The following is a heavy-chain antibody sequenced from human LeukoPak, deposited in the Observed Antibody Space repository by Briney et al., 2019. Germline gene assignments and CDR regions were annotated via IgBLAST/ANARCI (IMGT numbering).Heavy chain of an antibody. CDR1: GYTFTNYY. V-gene: IGHV1-46*01. CDR2: INPRGGGT. Sequence: ASVKVSCKASGYTFTNYYIHWVRQAPGQGLEWMGIINPRGGGTRYAQKFQGRVTMTRDTSTSTVYMELSSLRSDDTAVYYCVRAPREDLIVVVALTCFDYWGQGTLVTVSS. J-gene: IGHJ4*02. D-gene: IGHD2-15*01. CDR3: VRAPREDLIVVVALTCFDY.